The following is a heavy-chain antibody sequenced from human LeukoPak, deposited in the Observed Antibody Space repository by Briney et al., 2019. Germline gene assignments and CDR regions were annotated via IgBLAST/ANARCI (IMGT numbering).Heavy chain of an antibody. CDR3: TRVILKAFAY. CDR1: GFTFSSYG. Sequence: GRSLRLSCAASGFTFSSYGMHWVRQAPGKGLEWVAVISYDGSNKYYADSVKGRFTISRDNSKNTLYLQMNSLRAEDTAVYYCTRVILKAFAYWGQGTLVTVPS. CDR2: ISYDGSNK. V-gene: IGHV3-30*03. J-gene: IGHJ4*02. D-gene: IGHD3-16*01.